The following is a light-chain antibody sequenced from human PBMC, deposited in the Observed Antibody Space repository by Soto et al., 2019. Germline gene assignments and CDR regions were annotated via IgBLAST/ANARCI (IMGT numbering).Light chain of an antibody. V-gene: IGKV3-20*01. CDR3: HQFGYSPRT. CDR1: QSVSSTY. J-gene: IGKJ1*01. Sequence: IVLTQSPGTLSLSPWERATLSCRASQSVSSTYLIWYQQKPGQAPRLLIYGASSRATGVPDRFSGGGSGTDFTLTIRRLEPEDFAVYYCHQFGYSPRTFGQGTKVDIK. CDR2: GAS.